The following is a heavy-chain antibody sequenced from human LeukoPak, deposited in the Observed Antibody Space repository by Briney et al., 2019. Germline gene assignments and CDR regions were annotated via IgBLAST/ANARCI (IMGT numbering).Heavy chain of an antibody. CDR3: ARANPITSVREVITDGYFDY. J-gene: IGHJ4*02. V-gene: IGHV3-53*01. CDR1: GFTVSSNY. Sequence: GGSLRLSCAASGFTVSSNYMSWVRQAPGKGLEWVSVIYSGGSTYYADSVKGRFTISRDNSKNTLYLQMNSLRAEDTAVYYCARANPITSVREVITDGYFDYWGQGTLVTVSS. D-gene: IGHD3-10*01. CDR2: IYSGGST.